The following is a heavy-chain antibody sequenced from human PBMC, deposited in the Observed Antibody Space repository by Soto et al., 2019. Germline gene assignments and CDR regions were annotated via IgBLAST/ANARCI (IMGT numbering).Heavy chain of an antibody. J-gene: IGHJ6*02. CDR2: INHSGST. CDR1: GGSFSGYY. V-gene: IGHV4-34*01. CDR3: ACGSVPATRTLLPSYGMDV. D-gene: IGHD2-15*01. Sequence: WETLSLTCAVYGGSFSGYYWSWIRQPPGKGLEWIGEINHSGSTNYNPSLKSRVTISVDTSKNQFSLKLSSVTAADTAVYYCACGSVPATRTLLPSYGMDVWGQGTTVTVSS.